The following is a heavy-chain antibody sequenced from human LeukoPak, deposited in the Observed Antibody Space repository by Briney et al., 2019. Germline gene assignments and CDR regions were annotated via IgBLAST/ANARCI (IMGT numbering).Heavy chain of an antibody. CDR1: GFTFTNYR. V-gene: IGHV3-74*01. CDR2: INSDGRST. Sequence: GGSLRLSCVASGFTFTNYRMMWVRQAPGKGLVWVSYINSDGRSTTYADSVKGRFTISRDNAKNTLYLQMSSLRAEDTAMYYCARNSNGMSNWGQGTLVIVSS. D-gene: IGHD2-8*01. CDR3: ARNSNGMSN. J-gene: IGHJ4*02.